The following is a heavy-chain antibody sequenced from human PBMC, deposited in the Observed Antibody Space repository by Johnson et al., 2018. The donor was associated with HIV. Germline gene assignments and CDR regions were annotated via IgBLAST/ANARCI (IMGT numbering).Heavy chain of an antibody. V-gene: IGHV3-30-3*01. D-gene: IGHD3-16*01. CDR2: ITYDGSNK. J-gene: IGHJ3*02. CDR3: ARGGWGDAFDI. CDR1: GFTFSDYY. Sequence: QVQLVESGGGLVKPGGSLRLSCAASGFTFSDYYMSWIRQAPGKGLEWVAVITYDGSNKYYADSVKGRFTISRDNSKTALYLQMNSLRAEDTAVYYCARGGWGDAFDIWGQGTMVTVSS.